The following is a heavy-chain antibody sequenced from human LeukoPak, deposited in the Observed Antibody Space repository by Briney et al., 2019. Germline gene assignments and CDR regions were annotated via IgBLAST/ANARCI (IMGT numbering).Heavy chain of an antibody. Sequence: ASVKVSCKASGYTFTSYDINWVRQATGQGLEWMGWMNPNSGNTGYAQKFQGRVTMTRNTSISTAYMELSSLRSEDTAVYYCATSLYGSGSYGDYWGQGTLVTVSS. CDR3: ATSLYGSGSYGDY. CDR2: MNPNSGNT. D-gene: IGHD3-10*01. V-gene: IGHV1-8*01. J-gene: IGHJ4*02. CDR1: GYTFTSYD.